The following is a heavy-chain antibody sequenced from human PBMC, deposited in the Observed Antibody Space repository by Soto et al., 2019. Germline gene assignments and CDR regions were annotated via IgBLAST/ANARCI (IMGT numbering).Heavy chain of an antibody. CDR1: GGSISSGDYY. J-gene: IGHJ4*02. V-gene: IGHV4-30-4*01. CDR3: ARARGARYFDY. Sequence: PSETLSLTCTVSGGSISSGDYYWSWIRQPPGKGLEWIGYIYYSGSTYYNPSLKSLVTISVDTSKNQFSLKLSSVTAADTAVYYCARARGARYFDYWGQGTLVTVSS. CDR2: IYYSGST. D-gene: IGHD2-15*01.